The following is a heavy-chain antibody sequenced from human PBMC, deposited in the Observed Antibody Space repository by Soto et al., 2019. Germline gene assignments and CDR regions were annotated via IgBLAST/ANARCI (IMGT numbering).Heavy chain of an antibody. CDR2: IIPMYGIA. Sequence: QVQLVQSGAEVKKPGSSVRVSCRTSGGTFKKYGFSWVRQAPGQGLEWMGGIIPMYGIANYGQIFQGRLTITADESKNTVYMDLTSLNSDHTALYYCPGEVGGTGLHLWGQGTQVTVSS. D-gene: IGHD1-26*01. J-gene: IGHJ5*02. V-gene: IGHV1-69*12. CDR3: PGEVGGTGLHL. CDR1: GGTFKKYG.